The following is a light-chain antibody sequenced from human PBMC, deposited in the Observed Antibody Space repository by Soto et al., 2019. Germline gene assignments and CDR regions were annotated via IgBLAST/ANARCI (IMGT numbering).Light chain of an antibody. V-gene: IGLV2-14*03. CDR3: SSYTSSSTVL. J-gene: IGLJ2*01. CDR1: SSDIGDYKY. CDR2: DVT. Sequence: QSALTQPASVSGSPGQSITISCTGTSSDIGDYKYVSWYQQHPGKVPKLMIYDVTNRPSGVSNRFSGSKSGNTASLTISGLQAEDEAAYYCSSYTSSSTVLFGGGTKLTVL.